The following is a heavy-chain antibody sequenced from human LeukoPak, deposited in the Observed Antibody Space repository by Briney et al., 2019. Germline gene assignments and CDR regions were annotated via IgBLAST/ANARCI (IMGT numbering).Heavy chain of an antibody. CDR1: GDTISTNTAA. CDR2: TYYRSKWYN. V-gene: IGHV6-1*01. J-gene: IGHJ5*02. D-gene: IGHD3-22*01. Sequence: SQTLSLTCAISGDTISTNTAAWNWIRQSPSGGLEWLGRTYYRSKWYNDYAVSVKSRITTNPDTSTNQFPLQLNSVTPEDTAVYYCARVQHDYYDSSNNWFDPWGQGTLVTVSS. CDR3: ARVQHDYYDSSNNWFDP.